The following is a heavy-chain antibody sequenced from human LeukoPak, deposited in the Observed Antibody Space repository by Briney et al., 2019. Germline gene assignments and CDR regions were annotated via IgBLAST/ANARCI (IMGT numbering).Heavy chain of an antibody. CDR1: GFTFSSYG. Sequence: GRSLRLSCAASGFTFSSYGMHWVRQAPGKGLEWVAVISYDGSNKYYADSVKGRFTISRDNSKNTLYLQMSSLRAEDTAVYYCAKDSTGYSSSWYSYYYYGMDVWGQGTTVTVSS. CDR2: ISYDGSNK. J-gene: IGHJ6*02. D-gene: IGHD6-13*01. V-gene: IGHV3-30*18. CDR3: AKDSTGYSSSWYSYYYYGMDV.